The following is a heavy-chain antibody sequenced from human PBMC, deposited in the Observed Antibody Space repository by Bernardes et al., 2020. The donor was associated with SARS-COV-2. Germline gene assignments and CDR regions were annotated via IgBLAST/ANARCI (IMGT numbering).Heavy chain of an antibody. CDR2: INTDGSTT. Sequence: GGSLCLSCAPSGFIFSSYWMHWARQAPGKGLVWVSRINTDGSTTNYADSVKGRFTISRDNAKNTLYLEMNSLIVEDTAVYYCTRDLGGAASYWGQGTLVTVSS. V-gene: IGHV3-74*01. D-gene: IGHD2-15*01. J-gene: IGHJ4*02. CDR1: GFIFSSYW. CDR3: TRDLGGAASY.